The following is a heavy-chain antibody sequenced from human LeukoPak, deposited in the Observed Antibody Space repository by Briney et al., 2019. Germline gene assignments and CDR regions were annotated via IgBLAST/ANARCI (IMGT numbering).Heavy chain of an antibody. CDR2: IKSDGGYT. CDR1: GFTFSTYW. D-gene: IGHD3-10*01. V-gene: IGHV3-74*01. CDR3: ARSADSARSPRIYYPY. Sequence: GGSLRLSCAASGFTFSTYWMHWVRQAPGKGLVWVSRIKSDGGYTSYADSVKGRFTISRDNAKNTLYLQMNSLRPEDTAVYYCARSADSARSPRIYYPYWRQGTLVTVSS. J-gene: IGHJ4*02.